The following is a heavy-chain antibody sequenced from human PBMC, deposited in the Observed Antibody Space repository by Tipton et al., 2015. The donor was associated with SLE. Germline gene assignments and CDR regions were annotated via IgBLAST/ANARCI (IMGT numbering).Heavy chain of an antibody. J-gene: IGHJ4*02. V-gene: IGHV3-49*04. D-gene: IGHD3-16*02. CDR2: IRSKAYGGTT. CDR1: GFTFGDYA. Sequence: QLVQSGGGVVQPGRSLRLSCAASGFTFGDYAMSWVRQAPGKGLEWVGFIRSKAYGGTTEYAASVEGRFTISRDDSKSIAYLQMNSLKTEDTAVYYCTRDGYYDYIWGSYRYTGEHYFDYWGQGTLVTVSS. CDR3: TRDGYYDYIWGSYRYTGEHYFDY.